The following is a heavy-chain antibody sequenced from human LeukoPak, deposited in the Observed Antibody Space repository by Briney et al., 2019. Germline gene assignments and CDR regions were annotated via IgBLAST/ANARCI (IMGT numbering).Heavy chain of an antibody. V-gene: IGHV1-69*05. D-gene: IGHD6-13*01. CDR1: GGTFSSYA. Sequence: SVKVSCKASGGTFSSYAISWVRQAPGQGLEWMGGIIPIFGTANYAQKFQGRVTITTDESTSTAYMELSSLRSEDTAVYYCARDRIAADGYYYYYMDVWGKGTTVTVSS. CDR2: IIPIFGTA. CDR3: ARDRIAADGYYYYYMDV. J-gene: IGHJ6*03.